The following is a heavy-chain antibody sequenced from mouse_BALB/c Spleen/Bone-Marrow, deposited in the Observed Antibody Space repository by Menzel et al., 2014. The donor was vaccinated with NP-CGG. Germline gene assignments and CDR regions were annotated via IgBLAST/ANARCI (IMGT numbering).Heavy chain of an antibody. Sequence: VQLQESGAELVRPGASVTLSCKTSGYTFTDYEMHWVKRTPVHGLEWIGVIDPETGGTAYNQKFKGKATLTADKSSSTAYMELRSLTSEDSAVYYCTRYGSSAYWGQGTLVTVSA. CDR2: IDPETGGT. J-gene: IGHJ3*01. V-gene: IGHV1-15*01. CDR3: TRYGSSAY. CDR1: GYTFTDYE. D-gene: IGHD1-1*01.